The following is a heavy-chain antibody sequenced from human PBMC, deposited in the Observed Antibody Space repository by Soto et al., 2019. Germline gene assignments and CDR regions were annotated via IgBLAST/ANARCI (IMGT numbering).Heavy chain of an antibody. CDR2: MYYSGTT. V-gene: IGHV4-39*01. CDR1: GGSISSSDFY. Sequence: SETLSLTCTVSGGSISSSDFYWGWLRQPPGKGLDFIGSMYYSGTTYYNPSLKNRITISVDTSKNQFSLKLISVTAADTAVYYCARRVPFFYDILTGTAGGFDYWGQGPRVTVSS. D-gene: IGHD3-9*01. CDR3: ARRVPFFYDILTGTAGGFDY. J-gene: IGHJ4*02.